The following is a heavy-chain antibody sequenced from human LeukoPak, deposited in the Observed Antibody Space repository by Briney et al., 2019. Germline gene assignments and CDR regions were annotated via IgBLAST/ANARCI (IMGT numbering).Heavy chain of an antibody. D-gene: IGHD6-19*01. V-gene: IGHV3-9*01. J-gene: IGHJ4*02. CDR1: GFTFSSYS. CDR2: ISWNSGSI. CDR3: AKDIGGQWRKGGFDY. Sequence: GGSLRLSCAASGFTFSSYSMNWVRQAPGKGLEWVSGISWNSGSIGYADSVKGRFTISRDNAKNSLYLQMNSLRAEDTALYYCAKDIGGQWRKGGFDYWGQGTLVTVSS.